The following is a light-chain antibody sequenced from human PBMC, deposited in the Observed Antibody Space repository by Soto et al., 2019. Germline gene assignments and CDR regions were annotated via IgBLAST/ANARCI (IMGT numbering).Light chain of an antibody. J-gene: IGLJ1*01. CDR1: SSDVGGYDH. CDR2: EVS. CDR3: CSSGGSPTYV. Sequence: QSALTQPASVSGSPGQSITISCTGTSSDVGGYDHVSWYQQHPDKAPKLMIYEVSNRPSGISNRFSGSKSGNTASLTISGLKVEDEADYYCCSSGGSPTYVFGTGTKLTVL. V-gene: IGLV2-23*02.